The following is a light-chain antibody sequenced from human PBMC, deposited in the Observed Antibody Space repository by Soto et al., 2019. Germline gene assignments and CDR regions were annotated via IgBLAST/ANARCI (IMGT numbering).Light chain of an antibody. Sequence: IVLTQSPGTLSLSPGESATLSCRASQSITSNYLAWYQQKPGQAPRLLIFGASSRATGIPDRFSGSGSGTDFTLTISRLEHEDLAVYYCQQYGRSVPITFGQGTRLEIK. CDR3: QQYGRSVPIT. CDR1: QSITSNY. J-gene: IGKJ5*01. CDR2: GAS. V-gene: IGKV3-20*01.